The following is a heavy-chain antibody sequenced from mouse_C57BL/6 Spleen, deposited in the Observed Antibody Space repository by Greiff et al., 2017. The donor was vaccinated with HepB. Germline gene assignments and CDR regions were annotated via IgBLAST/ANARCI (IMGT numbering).Heavy chain of an antibody. Sequence: EVNVVESGGGLVQPGGSLKLSCAASGFTFSDYYMYWVRQTPEKRLEWVAYISNGGGSTYYPDTVKGRFTISRDNAKNTLYLQMSRLKSEDTAMYYCARRYEYYAMDYWGQGTSVTVSS. CDR3: ARRYEYYAMDY. CDR1: GFTFSDYY. CDR2: ISNGGGST. D-gene: IGHD2-12*01. V-gene: IGHV5-12*01. J-gene: IGHJ4*01.